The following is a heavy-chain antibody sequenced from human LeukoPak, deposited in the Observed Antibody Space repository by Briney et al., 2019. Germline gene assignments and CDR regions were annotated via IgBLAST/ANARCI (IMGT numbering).Heavy chain of an antibody. D-gene: IGHD5/OR15-5a*01. J-gene: IGHJ4*02. CDR3: ARSKYYFDF. Sequence: GGSLRLSCAASKFNFGSFWMNWVRQAPGKGLEWVASMSQDGSEKFYVDSVKGRFTISRDNAKNSLYLQMNSLRPKDTAVYYCARSKYYFDFWGQGTQVTVSS. CDR2: MSQDGSEK. V-gene: IGHV3-7*01. CDR1: KFNFGSFW.